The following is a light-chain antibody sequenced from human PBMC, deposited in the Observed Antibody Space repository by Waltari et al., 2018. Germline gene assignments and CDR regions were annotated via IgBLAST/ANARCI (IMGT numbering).Light chain of an antibody. V-gene: IGKV4-1*01. Sequence: DIVMTQSPDSLAVSLGERATINCKSSQSLLSTSNNKNFLAWYQHKPEQPPTLLISCASPQQAAVPDRFSGSGSGTDFTLTITSLQAEDVAVYYCQQYYTTPSFGQGTKLEIK. CDR2: CAS. J-gene: IGKJ2*01. CDR1: QSLLSTSNNKNF. CDR3: QQYYTTPS.